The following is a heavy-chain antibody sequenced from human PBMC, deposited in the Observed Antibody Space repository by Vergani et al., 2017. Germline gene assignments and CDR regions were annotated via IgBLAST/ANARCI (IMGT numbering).Heavy chain of an antibody. J-gene: IGHJ3*02. Sequence: QVQLQESGPGLVKPSQTLSLTCTVSGGSISSYYWSWIRQPPGKGLEWIGYIYYSGSTNYNPSLKSRVTISVDTSKNQFSLKLSSVTAADTAVYYCASSREYYYDSSGYTPDAFDIWGQGTMVTVYS. D-gene: IGHD3-22*01. V-gene: IGHV4-59*01. CDR3: ASSREYYYDSSGYTPDAFDI. CDR1: GGSISSYY. CDR2: IYYSGST.